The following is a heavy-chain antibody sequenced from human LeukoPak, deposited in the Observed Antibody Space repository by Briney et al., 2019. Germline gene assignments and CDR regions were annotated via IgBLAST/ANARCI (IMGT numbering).Heavy chain of an antibody. CDR1: GDSISTNHW. CDR2: IYYSGNT. J-gene: IGHJ4*02. CDR3: ARAGSWKLNFDY. D-gene: IGHD6-13*01. V-gene: IGHV4-4*02. Sequence: SETLSLTCAVSGDSISTNHWWSWVRQPPGKGLEWIGYIYYSGNTNYNPSLKTRVTISVDTSKNQFSLKLSSVTAADTAVYYCARAGSWKLNFDYWGQGTLVTVSS.